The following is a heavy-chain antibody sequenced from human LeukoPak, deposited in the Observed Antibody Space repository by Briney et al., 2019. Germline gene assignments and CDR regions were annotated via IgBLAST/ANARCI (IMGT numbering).Heavy chain of an antibody. CDR1: GFTFSNYA. Sequence: GGSLRLSCAASGFTFSNYAMTWVRQAPGKGLEWVSAISGSGGHTYYADSVKGRFTISRDNSKSTMYLQMNSLRAEDAAVYYCGRYFDWLGGSCYFDYWGQGTLVTVSS. J-gene: IGHJ4*02. V-gene: IGHV3-23*01. CDR3: GRYFDWLGGSCYFDY. D-gene: IGHD3-9*01. CDR2: ISGSGGHT.